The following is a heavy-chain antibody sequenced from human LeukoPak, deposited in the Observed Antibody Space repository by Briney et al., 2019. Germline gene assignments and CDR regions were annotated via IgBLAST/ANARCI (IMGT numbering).Heavy chain of an antibody. CDR2: ISSSSSYI. V-gene: IGHV3-21*01. CDR3: ARVDSAGSSSGYMDV. J-gene: IGHJ6*03. D-gene: IGHD6-6*01. Sequence: GGSLRLFCAASGFTFSSYSMNWVRQAPGKRLEWVSSISSSSSYIYYADSVKGRFTISRDNAKNSLYLQMNSLRAEDTAVYYCARVDSAGSSSGYMDVWGKGTTVTVSS. CDR1: GFTFSSYS.